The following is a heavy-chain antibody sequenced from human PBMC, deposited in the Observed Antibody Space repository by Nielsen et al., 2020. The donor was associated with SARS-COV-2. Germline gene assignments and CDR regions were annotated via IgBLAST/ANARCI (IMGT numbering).Heavy chain of an antibody. CDR3: ARVYSSGWFETGFDY. D-gene: IGHD6-19*01. V-gene: IGHV4-4*07. Sequence: SETLSLTCTVSGGSISSYYWSWIRQPAGKGLEWIGRIYTSGSTNYNPSLKSRDTMSVDTSKNQFSLKLSSVTAADTAVYYCARVYSSGWFETGFDYWGQGTLVTVSS. J-gene: IGHJ4*02. CDR1: GGSISSYY. CDR2: IYTSGST.